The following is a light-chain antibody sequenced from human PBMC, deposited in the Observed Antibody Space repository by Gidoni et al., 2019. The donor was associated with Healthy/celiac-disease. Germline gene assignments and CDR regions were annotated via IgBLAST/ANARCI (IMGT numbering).Light chain of an antibody. CDR3: QPSYSTPIT. V-gene: IGKV1-39*01. CDR2: AAS. J-gene: IGKJ5*01. CDR1: QSISSY. Sequence: DIQMTQSPSSLSASVGDRVTITCRASQSISSYLNWYQQKPGKATKLLIYAASSLQSGVPSRFSGSGSGTDFTLTISSLQPEDFATYYCQPSYSTPITFXQXTRLEIK.